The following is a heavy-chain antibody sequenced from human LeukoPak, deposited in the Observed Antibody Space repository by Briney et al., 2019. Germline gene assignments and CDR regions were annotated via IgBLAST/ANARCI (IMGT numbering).Heavy chain of an antibody. V-gene: IGHV3-30*03. D-gene: IGHD6-13*01. J-gene: IGHJ4*02. CDR2: ISYDGSNK. CDR3: ARDLMGIAYRGAFYY. CDR1: GFTFSSYG. Sequence: GGSLRLSCAASGFTFSSYGMHWVRQAPGKVLEWVAVISYDGSNKYYADSVKGRFTISRDNAKNSLYLQMNSLRAEDTAVYYCARDLMGIAYRGAFYYWGQGTLVTVSS.